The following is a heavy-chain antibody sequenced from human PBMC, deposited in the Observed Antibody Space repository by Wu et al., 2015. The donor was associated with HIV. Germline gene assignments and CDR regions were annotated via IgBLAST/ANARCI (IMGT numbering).Heavy chain of an antibody. J-gene: IGHJ4*02. CDR1: GYTFIGYH. Sequence: QVQLVQSRAEVKKPGASVMVSCKASGYTFIGYHMHWVRQAPGQGLEWMGSINPNRGGTSYAHKFQGRVTMTRDSSVTTVHMELSRLTSDDTAIYYCAREKRGEWGGGAFDYVGPGNPAHRLL. CDR3: AREKRGEWGGGAFDY. D-gene: IGHD3-10*01. V-gene: IGHV1-2*02. CDR2: INPNRGGT.